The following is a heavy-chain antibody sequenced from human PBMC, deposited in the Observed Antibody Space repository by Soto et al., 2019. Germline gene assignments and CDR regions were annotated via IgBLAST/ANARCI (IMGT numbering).Heavy chain of an antibody. V-gene: IGHV3-48*02. J-gene: IGHJ4*02. D-gene: IGHD2-21*02. CDR3: ARVPLTCGGDCYIADY. Sequence: HPGGSLRLSCAASGFTFSTYNMNWVRQAPGKGLEWVSYISSSSRAIYYADSVKGRFTISRDNAKNSLYLQMNSLRDEDTAVYYCARVPLTCGGDCYIADYWGQGTLVTVSS. CDR1: GFTFSTYN. CDR2: ISSSSRAI.